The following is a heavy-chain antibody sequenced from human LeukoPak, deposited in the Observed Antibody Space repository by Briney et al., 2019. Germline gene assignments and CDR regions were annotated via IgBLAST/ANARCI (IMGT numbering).Heavy chain of an antibody. D-gene: IGHD5-24*01. J-gene: IGHJ4*02. CDR3: ARDPDGYSPLEY. Sequence: GGSLRLSCAASGFTFSNAWMSWVRQAPGKGLEWVGRIKSKTDGGTTDYAAPVKGRFTISRDNAKNTLFLQMNSLRAEDTAVYYCARDPDGYSPLEYWGQGTLVTVSS. CDR2: IKSKTDGGTT. CDR1: GFTFSNAW. V-gene: IGHV3-15*05.